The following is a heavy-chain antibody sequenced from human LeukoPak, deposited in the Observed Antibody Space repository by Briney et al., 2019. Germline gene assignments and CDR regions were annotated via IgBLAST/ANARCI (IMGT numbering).Heavy chain of an antibody. D-gene: IGHD3-16*01. Sequence: GGSLRLSCAAPGFTFSNYAMSWVRQAPGKGLEWVANIKQDGSEKYYVDSVKGRFTISRDSANNSLYLQMNGLRAEDTAVYYCARGGYLITFGGVDYWGQGTLVTVPS. V-gene: IGHV3-7*04. CDR1: GFTFSNYA. J-gene: IGHJ4*02. CDR2: IKQDGSEK. CDR3: ARGGYLITFGGVDY.